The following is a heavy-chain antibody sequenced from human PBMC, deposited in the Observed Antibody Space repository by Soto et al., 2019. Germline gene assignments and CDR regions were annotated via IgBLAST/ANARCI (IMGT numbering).Heavy chain of an antibody. Sequence: SETLSLTCAVSGGSISSSNWWSWVRQPPGKGPEWIGEIYHGGSTNYNPSLKSRVTISVDKSKNQFSLKLSSVTAADTAVYYCARSRGYYDSSGYSYYWGQGTLVTVSS. CDR3: ARSRGYYDSSGYSYY. V-gene: IGHV4-4*02. D-gene: IGHD3-22*01. J-gene: IGHJ4*02. CDR1: GGSISSSNW. CDR2: IYHGGST.